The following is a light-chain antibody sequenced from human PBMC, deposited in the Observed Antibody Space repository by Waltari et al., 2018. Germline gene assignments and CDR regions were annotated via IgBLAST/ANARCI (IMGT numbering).Light chain of an antibody. CDR1: SGSVSTSDY. V-gene: IGLV8-61*01. CDR2: STN. Sequence: QTVVTQEPAFSVSPGGTITLTCALTSGSVSTSDYPSWYQQTTGQAPRTLIYSTNIRSSGVPARFSGSIIGNKAALTITGAQADDESDYYCVLYGGNGIWVFGGGTRLTVL. CDR3: VLYGGNGIWV. J-gene: IGLJ3*02.